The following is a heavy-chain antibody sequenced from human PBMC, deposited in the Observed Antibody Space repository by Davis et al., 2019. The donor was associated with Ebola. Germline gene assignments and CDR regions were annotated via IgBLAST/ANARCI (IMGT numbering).Heavy chain of an antibody. J-gene: IGHJ3*02. V-gene: IGHV3-23*01. CDR2: ISGSGGST. Sequence: GESLKISCAASGFTFSSYAMSWVRQAPGKGLEWVSAISGSGGSTYYADSVKGRFTISRDNSKNTLYLQMNSLRAEDTAVYYCAKSHIVLVPAAYPGAFDIWGQGTMVTVSS. CDR1: GFTFSSYA. D-gene: IGHD2-2*01. CDR3: AKSHIVLVPAAYPGAFDI.